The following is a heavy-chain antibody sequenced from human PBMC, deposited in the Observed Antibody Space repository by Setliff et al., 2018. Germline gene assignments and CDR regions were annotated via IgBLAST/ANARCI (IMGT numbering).Heavy chain of an antibody. V-gene: IGHV1-69*10. J-gene: IGHJ3*02. CDR3: ARDTPTGDDAFDI. Sequence: SVKVSCKASGGTFSSYAISWVRQAPGQGLEWMGGIIPILGIANYAQKFQGRVTITADKSTSTAYMELRSLRSDDTAVYYCARDTPTGDDAFDIWGQGTMVTVSS. CDR1: GGTFSSYA. CDR2: IIPILGIA. D-gene: IGHD7-27*01.